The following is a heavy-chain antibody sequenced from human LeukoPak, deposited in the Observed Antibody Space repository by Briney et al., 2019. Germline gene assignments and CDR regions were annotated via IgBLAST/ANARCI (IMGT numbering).Heavy chain of an antibody. CDR2: ITTSGTAM. D-gene: IGHD1-26*01. V-gene: IGHV3-48*02. CDR3: AGSGSYRFDY. Sequence: PGGSLRLSCAASGFTFSSYSMNWVRQAPGKGLEWVSHITTSGTAMLYADSVKGRFTISRDNAKNSLYLQMNSLRDEDTAVYYCAGSGSYRFDYWGQGTLVTVSS. CDR1: GFTFSSYS. J-gene: IGHJ4*02.